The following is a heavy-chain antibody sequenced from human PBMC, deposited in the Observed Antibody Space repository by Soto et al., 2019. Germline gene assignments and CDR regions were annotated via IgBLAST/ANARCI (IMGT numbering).Heavy chain of an antibody. V-gene: IGHV4-59*01. D-gene: IGHD3-10*01. J-gene: IGHJ6*03. CDR1: GGSISSYY. CDR3: ALNYYGSGLRYYYYMDV. Sequence: SETLSLTCTVSGGSISSYYWSWIRQPPGKGLEWIGYIYYSGSTNYNPSLKSRVTISVDTSKNQFSLKLSSVTAADTAVYYCALNYYGSGLRYYYYMDVWGKGTTVTVSS. CDR2: IYYSGST.